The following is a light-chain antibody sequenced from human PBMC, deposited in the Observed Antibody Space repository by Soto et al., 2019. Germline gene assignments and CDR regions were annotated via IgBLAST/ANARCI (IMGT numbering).Light chain of an antibody. V-gene: IGKV3-11*01. J-gene: IGKJ3*01. CDR3: QQRST. CDR2: DAS. CDR1: QSVGTF. Sequence: EIVLTQSPATLSLSPGERATLSCRASQSVGTFFAWYQQKPGQAPRLLIYDASSRATGIPARFSGSGSETDFTLTISSLEPADFAVYYCQQRSTFGPGTKVDLK.